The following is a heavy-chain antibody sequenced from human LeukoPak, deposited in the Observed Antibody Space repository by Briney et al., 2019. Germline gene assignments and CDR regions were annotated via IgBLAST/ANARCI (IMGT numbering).Heavy chain of an antibody. CDR2: IKSKSDGGTT. V-gene: IGHV3-15*01. D-gene: IGHD2-2*01. CDR1: GFTFSNAW. Sequence: GGSLRLSCAASGFTFSNAWMSWVRQAPGKGLEGVGRIKSKSDGGTTDYAAPVKGRFTISRDDSKDTLYLQMNSLKAEDTAVYYCTTALIVVVPVADDWFDPWGQGTLVTVSS. J-gene: IGHJ5*02. CDR3: TTALIVVVPVADDWFDP.